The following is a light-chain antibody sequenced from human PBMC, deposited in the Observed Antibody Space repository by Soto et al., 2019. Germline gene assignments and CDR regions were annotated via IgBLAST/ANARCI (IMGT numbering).Light chain of an antibody. CDR1: QSISSW. Sequence: DLHLTQSPSTLSASVGDRVTITCRASQSISSWLAWYQQKPGKAPKLLIYKASTLESGVPSRFSGSGSGTEFTLTSSSLQPDDFATYYCQHWVDYMWTFGQGTKVEIK. V-gene: IGKV1-5*03. CDR2: KAS. J-gene: IGKJ1*01. CDR3: QHWVDYMWT.